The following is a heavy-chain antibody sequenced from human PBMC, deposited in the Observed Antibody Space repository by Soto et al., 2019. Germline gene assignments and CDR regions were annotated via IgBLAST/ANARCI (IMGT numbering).Heavy chain of an antibody. Sequence: SETLSLTCTVSGGSIISYYWSWVRQNPGKDLEWIGHMHHSGRTHYNPSLKSRVAISVDTSKNQFSLYLNSVTAADTAVYYCARWVEVSLDYFDSWGQGTPVTVSS. CDR1: GGSIISYY. CDR3: ARWVEVSLDYFDS. D-gene: IGHD2-15*01. CDR2: MHHSGRT. J-gene: IGHJ4*02. V-gene: IGHV4-59*06.